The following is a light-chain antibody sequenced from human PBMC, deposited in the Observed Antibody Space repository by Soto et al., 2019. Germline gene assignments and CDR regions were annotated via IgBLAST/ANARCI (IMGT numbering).Light chain of an antibody. CDR1: QSISTW. J-gene: IGKJ3*01. V-gene: IGKV1-33*01. CDR2: DAS. CDR3: QQYDNLPLT. Sequence: DIQMTQSPSTLPASVGDRVTITCRANQSISTWLAWYQQKPGKAPNLLIYDASNLEVGVPSRFRGSGSGTDFTFTISSLRPEDIATYYCQQYDNLPLTFGPGTKVNIQ.